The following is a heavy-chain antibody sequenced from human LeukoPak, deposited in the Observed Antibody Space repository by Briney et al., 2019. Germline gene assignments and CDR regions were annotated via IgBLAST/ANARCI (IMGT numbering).Heavy chain of an antibody. J-gene: IGHJ4*02. D-gene: IGHD6-6*01. CDR1: GGSFSGYY. CDR3: ARGPAPRILAARRGNYFDY. Sequence: SSETLSLTCAVYGGSFSGYYWSWIRQPPGKELEWIVEINHIESTNYKPSLKSRVTISVDTSKKEFSLNLGSVPAAAPAVYYCARGPAPRILAARRGNYFDYWGQGTLVTVSS. V-gene: IGHV4-34*01. CDR2: INHIEST.